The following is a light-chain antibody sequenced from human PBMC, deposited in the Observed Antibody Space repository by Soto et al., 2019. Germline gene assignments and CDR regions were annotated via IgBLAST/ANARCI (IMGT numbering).Light chain of an antibody. CDR3: QQYGGSRWT. CDR2: VAS. CDR1: QSVSSTS. V-gene: IGKV3-20*01. J-gene: IGKJ1*01. Sequence: EIVLTQSPGTLSLSPGERATLSCRASQSVSSTSLAWYQQKPGQAPRLLIYVASNRATGIPDRFSGSGSGTDFTLTISRLEPEDFAVYYCQQYGGSRWTFGQGTRVDI.